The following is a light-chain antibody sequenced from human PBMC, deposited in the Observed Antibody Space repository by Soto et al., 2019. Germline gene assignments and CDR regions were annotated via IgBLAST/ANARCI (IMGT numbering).Light chain of an antibody. CDR1: SSDIVASNY. CDR3: SSYAINSVTLYV. J-gene: IGLJ1*01. V-gene: IGLV2-14*01. CDR2: EVS. Sequence: QSVLTQPASVSGSPGQSITISCTGTSSDIVASNYVSWYQQHPGKAPKVMIYEVSNRPSGVSNRFSGSKSGNTASLSISGLQAEDEADYYCSSYAINSVTLYVFGTGTKVTVL.